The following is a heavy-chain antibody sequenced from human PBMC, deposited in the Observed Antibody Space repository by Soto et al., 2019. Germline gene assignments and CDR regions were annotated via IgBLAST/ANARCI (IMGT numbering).Heavy chain of an antibody. CDR2: ISSSSSYI. V-gene: IGHV3-21*01. CDR1: GXTFSSYS. J-gene: IGHJ4*02. Sequence: GGSLRLSCAASGXTFSSYSMNWVRQAPGKGLEWVSSISSSSSYIYYADSVKGRFTISRDNAKNSLYLQMNSLRAEDTAVYYCAREGSEMTTVTTCYDYWGQGTLVTVSS. CDR3: AREGSEMTTVTTCYDY. D-gene: IGHD4-4*01.